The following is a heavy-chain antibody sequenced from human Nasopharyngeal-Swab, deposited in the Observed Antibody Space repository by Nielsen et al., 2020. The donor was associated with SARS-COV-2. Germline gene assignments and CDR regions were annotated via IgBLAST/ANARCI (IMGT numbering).Heavy chain of an antibody. CDR2: ISSSSSYI. D-gene: IGHD6-6*01. CDR3: ARTILSSSPEEGFDY. V-gene: IGHV3-21*01. Sequence: VRQAPGKGLEWVSSISSSSSYIYYADSMKGRFTISRDNAKNSLYLQMNSLRAEDTAVYYCARTILSSSPEEGFDYRGQGTLVTVSS. J-gene: IGHJ4*02.